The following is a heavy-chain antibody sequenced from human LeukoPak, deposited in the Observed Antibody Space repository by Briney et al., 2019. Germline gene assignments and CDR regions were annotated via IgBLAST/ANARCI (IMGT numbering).Heavy chain of an antibody. Sequence: ASVKVSCKASGYTFTSYDINWVRQATGQGLEWMGWMNPNSGNTGYAQKFQGRVTMTRNTSISTAYMELSSLRSEDTAVYYCARGVSGYFDWLPTYYYYYGIDVWGQGTTVTVSS. CDR2: MNPNSGNT. D-gene: IGHD3-9*01. V-gene: IGHV1-8*01. J-gene: IGHJ6*02. CDR1: GYTFTSYD. CDR3: ARGVSGYFDWLPTYYYYYGIDV.